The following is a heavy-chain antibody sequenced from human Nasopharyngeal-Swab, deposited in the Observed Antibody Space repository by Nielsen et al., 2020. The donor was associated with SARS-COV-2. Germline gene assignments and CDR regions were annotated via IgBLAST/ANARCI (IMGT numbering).Heavy chain of an antibody. D-gene: IGHD3-16*02. J-gene: IGHJ3*02. V-gene: IGHV4-34*01. CDR2: INHSGST. Sequence: SETLSLTCAVYGGSFSGYYWSWIRQLPGKGLEWIGEINHSGSTNYNPSLKSRVTISVDTSKNQFSLKLSSVTAADTAVYYCARPHLPRYDYVWGSYRYVDAFDIWGQGTMVTVSS. CDR3: ARPHLPRYDYVWGSYRYVDAFDI. CDR1: GGSFSGYY.